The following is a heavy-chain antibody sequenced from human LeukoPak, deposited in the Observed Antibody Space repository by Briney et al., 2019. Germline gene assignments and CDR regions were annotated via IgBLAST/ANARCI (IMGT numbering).Heavy chain of an antibody. J-gene: IGHJ4*02. V-gene: IGHV3-33*06. D-gene: IGHD2-21*02. CDR2: IWYDGSNK. Sequence: PGGSLRLSCAASGFTFSGYGMHWVRQAPGKGLEWVAVIWYDGSNKYYADSVKGRFTISRDNSKNTLYLQMNSLTAEDTAVYYCAKEEEAYCGGDCYSTAGYWGQGTRVTVSS. CDR3: AKEEEAYCGGDCYSTAGY. CDR1: GFTFSGYG.